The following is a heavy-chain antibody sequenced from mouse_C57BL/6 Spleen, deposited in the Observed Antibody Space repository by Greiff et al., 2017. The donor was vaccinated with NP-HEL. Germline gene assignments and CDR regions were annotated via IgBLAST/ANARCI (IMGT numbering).Heavy chain of an antibody. Sequence: QVQLQQPGAELVKPGASVKLSCKVSGYTFTSYWMHWVKQRPGQGLEWIGMIHPNSGSTNYNEKFKSKATLTVDKSSSTAYMQLSSLTSEDSAVYYCARGDYYGNGDYWGQGTTLTVSS. J-gene: IGHJ2*01. D-gene: IGHD1-1*01. CDR2: IHPNSGST. CDR3: ARGDYYGNGDY. CDR1: GYTFTSYW. V-gene: IGHV1-64*01.